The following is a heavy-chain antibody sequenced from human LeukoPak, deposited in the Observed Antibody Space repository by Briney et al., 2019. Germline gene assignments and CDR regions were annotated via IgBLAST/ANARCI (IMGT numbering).Heavy chain of an antibody. J-gene: IGHJ5*02. CDR2: ISTSESTT. CDR1: GFTFSGYA. Sequence: GGSLRLSCAASGFTFSGYAMTWVRQAPGKGLEWVSSISTSESTTFYADSVKGRFTISRDNSKNTLYLQMNSLRAEDTALYFCATDPGAPWDTAWFDPWGQGTLVTVSS. D-gene: IGHD1-26*01. CDR3: ATDPGAPWDTAWFDP. V-gene: IGHV3-23*01.